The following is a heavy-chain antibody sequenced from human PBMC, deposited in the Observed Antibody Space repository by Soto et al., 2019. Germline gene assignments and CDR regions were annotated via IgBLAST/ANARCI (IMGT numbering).Heavy chain of an antibody. Sequence: HVQLVQSGAEVKKPGSSVKVSCKASGGTFSSYGVSWVRQAPGQGLEWMGRIIPVFGIEHYAQKSQGRVTVTADESTSTSYMELSGLTSEDTAVYCCARGLSYDDSSGYSDAFDIWGQGTLVTVSS. D-gene: IGHD3-22*01. V-gene: IGHV1-69*01. CDR2: IIPVFGIE. CDR1: GGTFSSYG. J-gene: IGHJ3*02. CDR3: ARGLSYDDSSGYSDAFDI.